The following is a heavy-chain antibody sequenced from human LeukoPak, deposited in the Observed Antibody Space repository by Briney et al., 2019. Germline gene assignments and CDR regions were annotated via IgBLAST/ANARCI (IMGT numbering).Heavy chain of an antibody. CDR1: GFTFSGSA. CDR3: ARLYYYDSRSYNHPYFDS. J-gene: IGHJ4*02. Sequence: PGGSLKLSCAASGFTFSGSAMHWVRQASGKGLEWVGRIRSKANSYATAYAASVKGRFTISRDDSKNTAYLQMNSLKTEDTAVYYCARLYYYDSRSYNHPYFDSWGQGSLVTVSS. CDR2: IRSKANSYAT. D-gene: IGHD3-22*01. V-gene: IGHV3-73*01.